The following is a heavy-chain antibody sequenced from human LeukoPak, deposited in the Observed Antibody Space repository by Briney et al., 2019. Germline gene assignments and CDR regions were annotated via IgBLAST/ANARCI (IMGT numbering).Heavy chain of an antibody. V-gene: IGHV4-59*01. Sequence: SETLSLTCTVSGGSISSYYWSWIRQPPGKGLEWIGYIYHSGSTNHNPSLKSRVAQSVDTSKSQFSLKLRSVTAADTAVYYCARVSCSGGNCYFDYWGQGTLVTVSS. J-gene: IGHJ4*02. CDR3: ARVSCSGGNCYFDY. CDR1: GGSISSYY. CDR2: IYHSGST. D-gene: IGHD2-15*01.